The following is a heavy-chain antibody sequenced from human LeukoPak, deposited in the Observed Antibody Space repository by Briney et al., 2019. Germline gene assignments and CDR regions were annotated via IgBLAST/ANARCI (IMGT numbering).Heavy chain of an antibody. CDR3: LRCNWNDDAFDI. V-gene: IGHV3-53*01. CDR2: IYSGGRT. D-gene: IGHD1-1*01. CDR1: GFTVSVNY. J-gene: IGHJ3*02. Sequence: GGSLRLSCAVSGFTVSVNYKSWVRQAPGRGLEWVSIIYSGGRTFYADSVKGRFTISRDNSKNTLFLQMNSLRVEDTAIYYCLRCNWNDDAFDIWGQGTLVTVSS.